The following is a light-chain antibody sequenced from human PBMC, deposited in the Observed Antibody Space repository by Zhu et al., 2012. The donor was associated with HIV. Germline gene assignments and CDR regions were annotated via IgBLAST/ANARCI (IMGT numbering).Light chain of an antibody. CDR1: ESVSSNY. Sequence: EIVLTQSPGTLSLSPGDTATLSCRASESVSSNYLAWYQQKAGQAPRLLIYGASSRATGIPDRFSGSGSGTDFTLTISRLEPDDFAVYYCQQYGTSQTFGQGTKVEVK. CDR2: GAS. J-gene: IGKJ1*01. CDR3: QQYGTSQT. V-gene: IGKV3-20*01.